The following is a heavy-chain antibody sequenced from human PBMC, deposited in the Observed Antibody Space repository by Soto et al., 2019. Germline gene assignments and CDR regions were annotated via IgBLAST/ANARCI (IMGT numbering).Heavy chain of an antibody. V-gene: IGHV5-51*01. J-gene: IGHJ4*02. D-gene: IGHD1-26*01. CDR1: GYSFASHW. CDR2: IYPGDSDT. Sequence: GESLKISCKGSGYSFASHWVAWVRQMPEKGLEWIGTIYPGDSDTKYSSAFRGHVTISADTSVSTAYLQWRSLEATDSAIYYCAPYSGSYWHYLDYWGQGTLVTVS. CDR3: APYSGSYWHYLDY.